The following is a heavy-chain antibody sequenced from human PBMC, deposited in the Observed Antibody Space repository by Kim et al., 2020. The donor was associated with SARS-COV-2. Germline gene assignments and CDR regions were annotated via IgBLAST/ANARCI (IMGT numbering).Heavy chain of an antibody. Sequence: GGSLRLSCAASGFTFRTYWMHWVRQAPGKGLVWVSRTNGDGSTTNYADSVKGRFTISRDNAKNTLYLQLNSLRAEDTAIYYCVRRYYDSRGYYYFDSWGQGTLVTVSS. J-gene: IGHJ4*02. D-gene: IGHD3-22*01. CDR2: TNGDGSTT. CDR1: GFTFRTYW. CDR3: VRRYYDSRGYYYFDS. V-gene: IGHV3-74*01.